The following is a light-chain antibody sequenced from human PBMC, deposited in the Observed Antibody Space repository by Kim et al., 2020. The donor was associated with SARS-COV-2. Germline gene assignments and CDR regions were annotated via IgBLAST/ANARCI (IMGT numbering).Light chain of an antibody. V-gene: IGKV1-5*03. CDR3: QQYHNSWT. CDR2: GAS. J-gene: IGKJ1*01. CDR1: QSIGNW. Sequence: SASVGDRVTITCRASQSIGNWLAWYQQKPGKAPKLLIYGASNLQSGVPSRFSGSGSGTEFTLTINSLQPDDFATYYCQQYHNSWTFGQGTKVDIK.